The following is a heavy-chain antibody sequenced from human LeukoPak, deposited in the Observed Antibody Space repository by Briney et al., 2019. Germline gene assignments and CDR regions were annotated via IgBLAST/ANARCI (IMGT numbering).Heavy chain of an antibody. V-gene: IGHV3-21*01. CDR3: ARYCSGGSCYGAAFGLPGLGMDV. CDR2: ISSSSSYI. CDR1: GFTFSSYA. J-gene: IGHJ6*02. Sequence: GGSLRLSCAASGFTFSSYAMSWVRQAPGKGLEWVSSISSSSSYIYYADSVKGRFTISRDNAKNSLYLQMNSLRAEDTAVYYCARYCSGGSCYGAAFGLPGLGMDVWGQGTTVTVSS. D-gene: IGHD2-15*01.